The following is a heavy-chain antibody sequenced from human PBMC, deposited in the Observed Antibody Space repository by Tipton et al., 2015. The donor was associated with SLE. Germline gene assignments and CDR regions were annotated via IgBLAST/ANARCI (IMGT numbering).Heavy chain of an antibody. CDR1: GFTFSSFA. V-gene: IGHV3-64D*08. CDR3: VKGEKFYGMDV. CDR2: ISNSGGST. Sequence: GSLRLSCSASGFTFSSFAMHWVRQAPGKGLEHASAISNSGGSTYHADSVKGRFTISRDNSKNTLYLQMSSLRAEDTSVYYCVKGEKFYGMDVWGQWTTVTVSS. J-gene: IGHJ6*02.